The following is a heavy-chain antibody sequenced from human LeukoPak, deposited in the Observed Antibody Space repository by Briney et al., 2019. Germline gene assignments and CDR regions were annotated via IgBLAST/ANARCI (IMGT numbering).Heavy chain of an antibody. V-gene: IGHV3-20*04. Sequence: GGSLRLSCAASGLTFDDYGMSWVRQAPGKGLEWVSGINWNGGSTGYADSVKGRFTISRDNAKNSLYLQMNSLRAEDTALYYCARDGGDYYDSSGYYYYFDYWGQGTLVTVSS. J-gene: IGHJ4*02. CDR2: INWNGGST. CDR3: ARDGGDYYDSSGYYYYFDY. CDR1: GLTFDDYG. D-gene: IGHD3-22*01.